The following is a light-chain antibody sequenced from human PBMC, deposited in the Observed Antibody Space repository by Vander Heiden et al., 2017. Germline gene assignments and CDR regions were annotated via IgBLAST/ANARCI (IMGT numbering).Light chain of an antibody. V-gene: IGKV3-20*01. Sequence: ETVLTQSPGTLTLSPGDRATLSCRASQSVSSSYLAWYQQKPGQAPRLLIYGASSRATGIPDRFSGSGSGTDFTLTISRLEPEDFAVYYCQQDGNSPITFGQGTRLEIK. CDR1: QSVSSSY. CDR3: QQDGNSPIT. CDR2: GAS. J-gene: IGKJ5*01.